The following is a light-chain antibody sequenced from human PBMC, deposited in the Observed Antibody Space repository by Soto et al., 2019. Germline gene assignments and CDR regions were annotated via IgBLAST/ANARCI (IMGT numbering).Light chain of an antibody. Sequence: QSALTQPPSASGSPGQSVTISCTGTSSDVGGYNYVSWYQQHPGKAPKLMIYEVSKRPSGVPDRFSGSKSGNTASLTISGLQAEDEADYYCSSYTSSSPYVFGTGTKLTV. V-gene: IGLV2-8*01. J-gene: IGLJ1*01. CDR3: SSYTSSSPYV. CDR2: EVS. CDR1: SSDVGGYNY.